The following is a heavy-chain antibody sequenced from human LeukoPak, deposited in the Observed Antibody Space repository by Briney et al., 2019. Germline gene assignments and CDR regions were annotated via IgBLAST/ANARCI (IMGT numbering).Heavy chain of an antibody. J-gene: IGHJ5*02. V-gene: IGHV4-34*01. CDR1: GGSFSGYY. D-gene: IGHD3-22*01. CDR3: ARVSGYYNWFDP. CDR2: INHSGST. Sequence: PSETLSLTCAVYGGSFSGYYWSWIRQPPGKGLEWIGEINHSGSTNYNPSLKSRVTVSVDTSKNQLSLKLSSVTAADTAVYYCARVSGYYNWFDPWGQGTLVTVSS.